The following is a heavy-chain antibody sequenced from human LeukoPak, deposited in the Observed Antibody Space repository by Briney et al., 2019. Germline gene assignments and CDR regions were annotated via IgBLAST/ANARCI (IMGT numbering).Heavy chain of an antibody. J-gene: IGHJ4*02. V-gene: IGHV1-8*01. CDR3: ARLRYSGLDY. CDR2: MNPNSGNT. Sequence: GASVNVSCKASGYTFTSYDINWVRQATGQGLEWMGWMNPNSGNTDYAQKFQGRLTMTRETSTTTAYMELSSLRSEDTAVYYCARLRYSGLDYWGQGSLVSVSS. CDR1: GYTFTSYD. D-gene: IGHD1-26*01.